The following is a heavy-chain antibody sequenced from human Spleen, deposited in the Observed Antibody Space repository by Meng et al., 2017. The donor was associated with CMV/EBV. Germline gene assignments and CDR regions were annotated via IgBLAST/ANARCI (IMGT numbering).Heavy chain of an antibody. CDR1: GFTFSTSW. J-gene: IGHJ4*02. V-gene: IGHV3-30*03. D-gene: IGHD4-11*01. CDR2: ISNDGSNK. CDR3: ATTVTTWEDY. Sequence: GESLKISCAASGFTFSTSWMSWVRQAPGKGLEWVAVISNDGSNKYYADSVKGRFTISRDNSKNTLYLQMNSLRGEDTAMYYCATTVTTWEDYWGQGTLVTVSS.